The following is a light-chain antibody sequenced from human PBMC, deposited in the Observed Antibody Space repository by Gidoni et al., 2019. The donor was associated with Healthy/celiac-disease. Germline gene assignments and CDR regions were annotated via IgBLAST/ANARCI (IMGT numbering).Light chain of an antibody. Sequence: SVLTQPPSVSEAPRQRVTISCSGSSSNIGNNAVNWYQQLPGKAPKLLIYYDDLLPSGVSDRFSGSKSGTSASLAISGLQSEDEADYYCAAWDDSLNGQMVFGGGTKLTVL. CDR3: AAWDDSLNGQMV. CDR1: SSNIGNNA. CDR2: YDD. J-gene: IGLJ2*01. V-gene: IGLV1-36*01.